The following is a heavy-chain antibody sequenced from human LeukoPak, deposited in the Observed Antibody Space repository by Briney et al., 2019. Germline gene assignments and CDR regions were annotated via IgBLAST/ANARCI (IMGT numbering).Heavy chain of an antibody. V-gene: IGHV3-30-3*01. CDR2: ISYDGSNK. J-gene: IGHJ3*02. D-gene: IGHD6-13*01. CDR1: GFTFSSYA. CDR3: ARGGSSSWYSSDI. Sequence: GSLRLSCAASGFTFSSYAMHWVRQAPGKGLEWVAVISYDGSNKYSADSVKGRFTISRDNSKNTLFLQMNSLRADDTAVYYCARGGSSSWYSSDIWGQGTMVAVSS.